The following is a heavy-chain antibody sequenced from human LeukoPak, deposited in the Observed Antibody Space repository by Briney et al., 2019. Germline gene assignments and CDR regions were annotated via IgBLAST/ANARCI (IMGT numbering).Heavy chain of an antibody. CDR1: GGSVGSYY. D-gene: IGHD2-2*01. J-gene: IGHJ4*02. CDR2: IYTSGST. CDR3: ARDLSYCSSTRCYAPYYFDY. Sequence: PSETLSLTCSVSGGSVGSYYWSWIRQPAGKGLEWIGRIYTSGSTNHNPSLRSRATISVDKSKSQFSLKLTSVTAADTAVYYCARDLSYCSSTRCYAPYYFDYWGQGTLVTVSS. V-gene: IGHV4-4*07.